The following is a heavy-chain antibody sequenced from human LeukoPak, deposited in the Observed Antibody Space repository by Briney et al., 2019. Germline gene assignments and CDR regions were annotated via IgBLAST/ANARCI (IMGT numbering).Heavy chain of an antibody. V-gene: IGHV1-58*02. CDR3: ARGFLGYYMDV. CDR1: GFTFTSSA. CDR2: IVVGSGNT. D-gene: IGHD3-3*01. Sequence: ASVKVSCKASGFTFTSSAMQWVRQARGQRLEWIGWIVVGSGNTNYAQKFQGRVTVTADESTSTAYMELSTLRSEDTAVYYCARGFLGYYMDVWGKGTTVTVSS. J-gene: IGHJ6*03.